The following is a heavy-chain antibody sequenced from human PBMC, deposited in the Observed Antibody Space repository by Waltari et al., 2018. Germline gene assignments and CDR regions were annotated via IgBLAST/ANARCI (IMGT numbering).Heavy chain of an antibody. CDR2: IKQDGTIK. CDR3: ASGGTGQQRNDAFDF. CDR1: GFSLSSYW. D-gene: IGHD3-16*01. V-gene: IGHV3-7*01. Sequence: EVQLVESGGDLVQPGGSLRLSCVASGFSLSSYWMSWVRQAPGKGLEWVANIKQDGTIKGYVGSVKGRFTISRDNAKNSLFLQMDSLRAEDSAVYYCASGGTGQQRNDAFDFWGQGTIVTVSS. J-gene: IGHJ3*01.